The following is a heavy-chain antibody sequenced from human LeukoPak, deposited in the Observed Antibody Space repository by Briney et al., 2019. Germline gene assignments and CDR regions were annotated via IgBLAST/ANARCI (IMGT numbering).Heavy chain of an antibody. CDR2: ISGSGGST. CDR1: GFTFSSYA. J-gene: IGHJ5*02. V-gene: IGHV3-23*01. CDR3: AKDEEYYYDSSGYYYFWFDP. D-gene: IGHD3-22*01. Sequence: GGSLRLSCAASGFTFSSYAMSWDRQAPGKGLEWVSAISGSGGSTYYADSVKGRFTISRDNSKNTLYLQMNSLRAEDTAVYYCAKDEEYYYDSSGYYYFWFDPWGQGTLVTVSS.